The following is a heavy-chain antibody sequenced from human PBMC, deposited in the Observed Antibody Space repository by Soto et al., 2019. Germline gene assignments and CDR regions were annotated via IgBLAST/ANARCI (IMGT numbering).Heavy chain of an antibody. CDR1: GFSLSTSGVG. CDR3: AHSGPYYYGSGSLG. D-gene: IGHD3-10*01. Sequence: QITLKESGPPLVKPTQTLTLTCTFSGFSLSTSGVGVGWIRQPPGKALEWLALIYWDDDKRYSPSLKSRLTITKDTPKNHVVLTMTNMDPVDTATYYCAHSGPYYYGSGSLGWGQGTLVTVSS. CDR2: IYWDDDK. J-gene: IGHJ4*02. V-gene: IGHV2-5*02.